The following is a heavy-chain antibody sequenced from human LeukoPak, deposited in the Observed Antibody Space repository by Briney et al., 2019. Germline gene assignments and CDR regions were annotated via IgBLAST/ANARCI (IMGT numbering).Heavy chain of an antibody. D-gene: IGHD3-22*01. V-gene: IGHV4-39*01. J-gene: IGHJ3*02. CDR1: GGSISSSSYY. Sequence: SETLSLTCTVSGGSISSSSYYWGWLRQPPGKGLEWIGSIYYSGSTYYNPSLKSRVTISVDTSKNQFSLKLSSVTAADTAVYYCARAITMIVDAFDIWGQGTMVTVSS. CDR3: ARAITMIVDAFDI. CDR2: IYYSGST.